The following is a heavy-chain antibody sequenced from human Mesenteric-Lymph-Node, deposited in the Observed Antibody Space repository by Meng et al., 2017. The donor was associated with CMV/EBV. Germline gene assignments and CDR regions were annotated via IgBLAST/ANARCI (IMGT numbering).Heavy chain of an antibody. CDR1: GYTFTSFD. Sequence: QEQLVQSGAEVKRPGASVKVSCNASGYTFTSFDINWVRQATGQGPEWLGWMNPNSGNTGYAQKFQGRVTLTRDTSISTAYMELSSLRSEDTAVYYCARGPSYSSGFPDCWGQGTLVTVSS. CDR2: MNPNSGNT. J-gene: IGHJ4*02. CDR3: ARGPSYSSGFPDC. V-gene: IGHV1-8*02. D-gene: IGHD6-19*01.